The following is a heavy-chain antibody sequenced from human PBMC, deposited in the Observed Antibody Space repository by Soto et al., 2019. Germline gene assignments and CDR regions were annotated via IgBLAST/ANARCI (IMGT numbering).Heavy chain of an antibody. Sequence: QVQLVESGGGVVQPGRSLRLSCAASGFTFSSYGMHWVRQAPGKGLEWVAVISYDGSNKYYADSVKGRFTISRDNSKNTLYLQMNSLRAEDTAVYYCAKDWGFGELSPRRSSVNNNWFDPWGQGTLVTVSS. V-gene: IGHV3-30*18. CDR2: ISYDGSNK. J-gene: IGHJ5*02. D-gene: IGHD3-10*01. CDR3: AKDWGFGELSPRRSSVNNNWFDP. CDR1: GFTFSSYG.